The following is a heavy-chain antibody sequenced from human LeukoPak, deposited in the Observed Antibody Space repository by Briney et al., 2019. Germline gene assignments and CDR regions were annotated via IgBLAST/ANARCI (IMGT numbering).Heavy chain of an antibody. D-gene: IGHD4-17*01. Sequence: GGSLRLSCAASGFSFSGYAMSWVRQAPGKGLEWVSVINSSGGSTYYADSVKGRFTISRDNSKNTLYLQVDSLRAEDSAVYYCAKDGSYGEYFQHWGQGTLVTVSS. V-gene: IGHV3-23*01. J-gene: IGHJ1*01. CDR3: AKDGSYGEYFQH. CDR2: INSSGGST. CDR1: GFSFSGYA.